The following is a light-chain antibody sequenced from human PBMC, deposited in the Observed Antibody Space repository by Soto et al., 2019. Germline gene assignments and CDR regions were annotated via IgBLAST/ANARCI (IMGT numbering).Light chain of an antibody. J-gene: IGKJ1*01. CDR3: QQYSTFCT. CDR1: RSLTRW. CDR2: ETS. V-gene: IGKV1-5*03. Sequence: DIQMSQSPSTLSASVGDRVTITCRASRSLTRWLAWYQQKPGRAPKLLIYETSILQSGVPSIFSGSGSGTDLNLTISGVQPDDIATYYCQQYSTFCTFGQGTRVEVK.